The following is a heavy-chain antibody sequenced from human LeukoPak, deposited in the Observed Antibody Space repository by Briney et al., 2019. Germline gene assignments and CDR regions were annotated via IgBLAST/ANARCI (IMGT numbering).Heavy chain of an antibody. CDR2: IDGLDGST. V-gene: IGHV3-23*01. Sequence: GGSLRLSCAASGPTFTSQAMSWFRQAPGKGLEWVSAIDGLDGSTYYADSVRGRFTMSRENPKNTLSLQMSSLRADDTALYFCSVRRGDYYDYWGQGTLVTVAS. J-gene: IGHJ4*02. D-gene: IGHD3-10*02. CDR3: SVRRGDYYDY. CDR1: GPTFTSQA.